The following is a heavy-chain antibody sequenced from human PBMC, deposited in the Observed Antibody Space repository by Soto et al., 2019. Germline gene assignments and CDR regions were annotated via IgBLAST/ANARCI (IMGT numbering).Heavy chain of an antibody. V-gene: IGHV1-8*01. CDR2: MNPNSGNT. CDR1: GYTFTSYD. CDR3: ARGATVTSFYYYYYYGMDV. D-gene: IGHD4-17*01. J-gene: IGHJ6*02. Sequence: ASVKVSCKASGYTFTSYDINWVRQATGQGLEWMGWMNPNSGNTGYAQKFQGRVTMTRNTSISTAYMELSSLRSEDTAVYYCARGATVTSFYYYYYYGMDVWGQGTTVTVSS.